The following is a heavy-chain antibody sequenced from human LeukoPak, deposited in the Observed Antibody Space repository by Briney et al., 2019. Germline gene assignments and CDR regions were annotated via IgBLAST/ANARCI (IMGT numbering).Heavy chain of an antibody. J-gene: IGHJ4*02. D-gene: IGHD3-22*01. CDR2: ISGDGGST. V-gene: IGHV3-43*02. CDR1: GFTFDDYA. Sequence: GGSLRLSCAASGFTFDDYAMHWVRQAPGKGLEWVSLISGDGGSTYYADSVKGRFTISRDNSKNSLYLQMNSLRTEDTALYYRAKDWSNYYDSSGPRDDYWGQGTLVTVSS. CDR3: AKDWSNYYDSSGPRDDY.